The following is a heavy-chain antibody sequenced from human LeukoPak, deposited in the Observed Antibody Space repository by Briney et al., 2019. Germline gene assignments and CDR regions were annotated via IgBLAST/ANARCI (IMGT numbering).Heavy chain of an antibody. CDR2: MNPNSGNT. J-gene: IGHJ4*02. V-gene: IGHV1-8*02. Sequence: ASVKVSCKASGYTFTGYYMHWVRQATGQGLEWMGWMNPNSGNTGYAQKFQGRVTMTRNTSISTAYMELSSLRSEDTAVYYCARTVGSSPFFDYWGQGTLVTVSS. CDR1: GYTFTGYY. D-gene: IGHD6-6*01. CDR3: ARTVGSSPFFDY.